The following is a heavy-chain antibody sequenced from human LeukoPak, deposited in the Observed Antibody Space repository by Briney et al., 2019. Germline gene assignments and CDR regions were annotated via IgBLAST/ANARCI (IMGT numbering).Heavy chain of an antibody. CDR2: IKQDGSQT. CDR3: TRPIRDYYDSSGYYYY. CDR1: GFTFSTYW. D-gene: IGHD3-22*01. Sequence: GGSLRLSCEASGFTFSTYWMSWVRQAPGKGLEWVANIKQDGSQTYHADSVKGRFTISRDNAENSLYLQMNSLRVEDTAVYYCTRPIRDYYDSSGYYYYWGQGTLVTVSS. J-gene: IGHJ4*02. V-gene: IGHV3-7*01.